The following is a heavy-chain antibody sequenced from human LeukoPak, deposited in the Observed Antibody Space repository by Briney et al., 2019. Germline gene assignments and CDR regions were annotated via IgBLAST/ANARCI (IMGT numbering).Heavy chain of an antibody. D-gene: IGHD3-3*01. V-gene: IGHV4-34*01. Sequence: SETLSLTCAVYGGSFSGYYWSWIRQPPGKGLEWIGEINHSGSTNYNPSLKSRVTISVDTSKNQFSLKLSAVTAADTAVYYCARCSGRFLEWLSPDFDYWGQGTLVTVSS. CDR3: ARCSGRFLEWLSPDFDY. CDR2: INHSGST. J-gene: IGHJ4*02. CDR1: GGSFSGYY.